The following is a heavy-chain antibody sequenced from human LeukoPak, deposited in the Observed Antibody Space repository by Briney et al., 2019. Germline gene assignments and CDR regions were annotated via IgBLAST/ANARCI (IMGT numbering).Heavy chain of an antibody. V-gene: IGHV4-61*01. CDR1: GGSISSGSYY. CDR2: IYYSGST. Sequence: PSQTLSLTCTVSGGSISSGSYYWSWIRQPPGKGLEWIGYIYYSGSTNYNPSLKSRVTISVDTSKNQFSLKLSSVTAADTAVYYCARHSSSSPGSLNYWGQGTLVTVSS. CDR3: ARHSSSSPGSLNY. D-gene: IGHD6-13*01. J-gene: IGHJ4*02.